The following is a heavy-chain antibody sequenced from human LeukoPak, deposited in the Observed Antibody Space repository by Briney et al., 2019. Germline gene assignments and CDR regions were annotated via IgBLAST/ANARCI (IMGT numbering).Heavy chain of an antibody. Sequence: PPETLSLTCSVSGGSISSYYWSWIRQPAGKGLEWIGRIYTSGTTNYNPSLKSRVTMSVDTSKNQFSLKLNSVTAADTAVYYCARDQTYYDTSGFSLYAFDIWGQGTMVTVSS. V-gene: IGHV4-4*07. D-gene: IGHD3-22*01. CDR2: IYTSGTT. CDR1: GGSISSYY. J-gene: IGHJ3*02. CDR3: ARDQTYYDTSGFSLYAFDI.